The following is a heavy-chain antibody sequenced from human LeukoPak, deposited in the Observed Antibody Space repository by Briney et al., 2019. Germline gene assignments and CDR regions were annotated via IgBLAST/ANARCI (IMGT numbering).Heavy chain of an antibody. CDR3: ARGGSDQRGYSYGYLFDY. D-gene: IGHD5-18*01. V-gene: IGHV3-23*01. CDR1: AFTFRSYA. CDR2: ISDSGGST. Sequence: PGGSLRLSCAASAFTFRSYAMSWVRQAPGKGLEWVSVISDSGGSTYYADSVKGRFTISRDNAKNTLYLQMNNLRAEDTAVYYCARGGSDQRGYSYGYLFDYWGQGTLVTVSS. J-gene: IGHJ4*02.